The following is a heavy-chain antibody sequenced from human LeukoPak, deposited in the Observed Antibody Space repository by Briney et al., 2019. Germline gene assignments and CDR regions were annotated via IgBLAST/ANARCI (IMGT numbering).Heavy chain of an antibody. CDR3: ARDWSSGRHDEYFPH. V-gene: IGHV3-23*01. J-gene: IGHJ1*01. CDR2: ISGSGAST. CDR1: GFTFSSYG. Sequence: GGTLRLSCAASGFTFSSYGMSWVRQAPGKGLEWVSAISGSGASTYYADSVKGRFTISRDNSKNTLYLQMNSLRAEDTALYYCARDWSSGRHDEYFPHWGQGTLVTVSS. D-gene: IGHD1-26*01.